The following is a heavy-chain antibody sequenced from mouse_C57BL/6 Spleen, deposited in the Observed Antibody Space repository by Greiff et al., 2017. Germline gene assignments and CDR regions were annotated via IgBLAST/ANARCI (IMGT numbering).Heavy chain of an antibody. Sequence: VQLQQSGAELVKPGASVKLSCTASGFNIKDYYMHWVKQRTEQGLEWIGRIDPEDGETKYPPKFQGKATITADTSSNTAYLQLSSLTSEDTAVYYCARAYYYYGSSSTLYYYAMDYWGQGTSVTVSS. J-gene: IGHJ4*01. CDR3: ARAYYYYGSSSTLYYYAMDY. CDR1: GFNIKDYY. CDR2: IDPEDGET. V-gene: IGHV14-2*01. D-gene: IGHD1-1*01.